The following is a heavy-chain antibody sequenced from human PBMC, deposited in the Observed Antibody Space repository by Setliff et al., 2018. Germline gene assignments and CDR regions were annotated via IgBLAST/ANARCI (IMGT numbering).Heavy chain of an antibody. V-gene: IGHV1-18*01. CDR1: AYIFNSYG. D-gene: IGHD2-8*01. Sequence: ASVKVSCKSSAYIFNSYGISWVRQAPGQGLEWMGWISSYNDITNYAQRFQGRVTMTTDTSTSAAYMELRSLRSDDTAVYFCSRLVRYCTTTTCQTLSGGEHWGQGTLVTVSS. CDR2: ISSYNDIT. J-gene: IGHJ4*02. CDR3: SRLVRYCTTTTCQTLSGGEH.